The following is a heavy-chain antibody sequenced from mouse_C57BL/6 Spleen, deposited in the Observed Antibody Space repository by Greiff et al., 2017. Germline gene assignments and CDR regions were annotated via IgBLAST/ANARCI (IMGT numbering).Heavy chain of an antibody. D-gene: IGHD2-2*01. CDR1: GYTFTDYN. CDR3: AAPIDYGYDGLAY. V-gene: IGHV1-22*01. Sequence: VQLQQSGPELVKPGASVKMSCKASGYTFTDYNMHWVKQSPGKSLEWIGYINPNNGGTSYNQKFKGKATLTATKSSSTAYMELRSLTSEDSAVYYCAAPIDYGYDGLAYWGQGTLVTVSA. J-gene: IGHJ3*01. CDR2: INPNNGGT.